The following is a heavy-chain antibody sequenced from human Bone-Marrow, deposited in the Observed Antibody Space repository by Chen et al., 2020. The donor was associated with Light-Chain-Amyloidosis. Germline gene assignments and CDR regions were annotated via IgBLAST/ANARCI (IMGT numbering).Heavy chain of an antibody. CDR1: GGTFSSYA. D-gene: IGHD2-21*02. CDR3: ARVFVAYCGGDCYSGWLDY. J-gene: IGHJ4*02. CDR2: IIPILGIA. Sequence: QVQLVQSGAEVKKPGSSVKVSCKASGGTFSSYAISWVRQAPGQGLEWMGRIIPILGIANYAQKFQGRVTITADKSTSTAYMELSSLRSEDTAVYYCARVFVAYCGGDCYSGWLDYWGQGTLVAVSS. V-gene: IGHV1-69*04.